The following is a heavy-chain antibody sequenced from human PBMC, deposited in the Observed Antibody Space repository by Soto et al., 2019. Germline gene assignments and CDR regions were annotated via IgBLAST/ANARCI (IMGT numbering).Heavy chain of an antibody. CDR1: GFTFSSSA. CDR3: ARPGGYGMDV. V-gene: IGHV3-23*01. CDR2: ISGTTDRT. J-gene: IGHJ6*02. Sequence: GGSLRLSCAASGFTFSSSAMSWVRQAPGKGLEWVSTISGTTDRTYYVDSVKGRFTISRDNSKNTLYLQMNSLRDEDTALYYCARPGGYGMDVWGQGTTVTVSS. D-gene: IGHD3-10*01.